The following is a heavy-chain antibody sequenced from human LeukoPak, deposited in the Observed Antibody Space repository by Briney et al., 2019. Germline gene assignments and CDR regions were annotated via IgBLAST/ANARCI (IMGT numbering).Heavy chain of an antibody. D-gene: IGHD3-22*01. CDR2: INPSGGST. Sequence: ASVKVSCKASGYTFTSYYMHWVRQAPGQGLEWMGIINPSGGSTSYAQKFQGRVTMTRDMSTSTVYMELSSLRSEDTAVYYCARLTPGLLSYYDSSGYYYDYWGQGTLVTVSS. CDR3: ARLTPGLLSYYDSSGYYYDY. CDR1: GYTFTSYY. J-gene: IGHJ4*02. V-gene: IGHV1-46*01.